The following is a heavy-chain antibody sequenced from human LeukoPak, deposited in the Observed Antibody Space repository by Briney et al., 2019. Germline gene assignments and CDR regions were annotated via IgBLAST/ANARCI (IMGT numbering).Heavy chain of an antibody. J-gene: IGHJ3*02. Sequence: ASVKVSCKASGYTLTSYFIHWVRQAPGQGLEWMGIINPSGGSTSYAQKFQGTVTMTRDTSTSTVYMELSSMRSEDTAVYYCARDQDWNYAFDIWGQGTMVTVSS. CDR2: INPSGGST. V-gene: IGHV1-46*01. CDR1: GYTLTSYF. D-gene: IGHD1-7*01. CDR3: ARDQDWNYAFDI.